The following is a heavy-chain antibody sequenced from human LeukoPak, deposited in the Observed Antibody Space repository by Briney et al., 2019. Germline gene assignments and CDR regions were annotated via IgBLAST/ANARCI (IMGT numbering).Heavy chain of an antibody. J-gene: IGHJ3*02. D-gene: IGHD4-11*01. CDR1: GFTFSSYG. CDR2: IWYDGSNK. V-gene: IGHV3-33*01. Sequence: GGSLRLSCAASGFTFSSYGMHWVRQAPGKGLEWVAVIWYDGSNKYYADSVKGRFTISRDNSKNTLYLQMNSLRAEDTAVYYCARDQGDYSFVGNAFDIWGQGTMVTVSS. CDR3: ARDQGDYSFVGNAFDI.